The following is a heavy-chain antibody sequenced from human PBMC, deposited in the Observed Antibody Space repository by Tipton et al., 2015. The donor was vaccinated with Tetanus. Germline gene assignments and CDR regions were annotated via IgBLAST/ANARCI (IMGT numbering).Heavy chain of an antibody. J-gene: IGHJ4*02. D-gene: IGHD5/OR15-5a*01. CDR3: ARLREIVSRSGWAFDH. CDR1: GDSMSSSDYY. Sequence: LRLSCTVSGDSMSSSDYYWDWIRQPPGKGLEWIGSISYSGRTYSNPSLKSRVTMSLDTSKKDFSLRLSSVTAADTAMYYCARLREIVSRSGWAFDHWGQGILVTVSP. CDR2: ISYSGRT. V-gene: IGHV4-39*02.